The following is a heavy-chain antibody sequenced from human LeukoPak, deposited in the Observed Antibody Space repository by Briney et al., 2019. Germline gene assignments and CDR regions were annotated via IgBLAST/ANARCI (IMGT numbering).Heavy chain of an antibody. V-gene: IGHV4-4*02. CDR1: GGSISSSNW. CDR2: IYHSGST. D-gene: IGHD3-22*01. Sequence: SETLSLTCAVSGGSISSSNWWNWVRQPPGKGLEWIGEIYHSGSTNYNPSLKSRVTISVDKSKNQFSLKLSSVIAADTAVYYCASSLAGRLFDYWGQGTLVTVSS. J-gene: IGHJ4*02. CDR3: ASSLAGRLFDY.